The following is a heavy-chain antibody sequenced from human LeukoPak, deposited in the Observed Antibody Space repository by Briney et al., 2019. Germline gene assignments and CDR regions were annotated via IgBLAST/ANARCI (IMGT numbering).Heavy chain of an antibody. J-gene: IGHJ4*02. D-gene: IGHD3-10*01. Sequence: KPGGSLRLSCAASGFTFSSYSMNWVRQAPGKGLEWVSSISSSSSYIYYADSAKGRFTISRDNSKNTLYLQMNSLRAEDTAVYYCAKHTLAGFGSGTVFDYWGQGTLVTVSS. CDR3: AKHTLAGFGSGTVFDY. CDR2: ISSSSSYI. CDR1: GFTFSSYS. V-gene: IGHV3-21*04.